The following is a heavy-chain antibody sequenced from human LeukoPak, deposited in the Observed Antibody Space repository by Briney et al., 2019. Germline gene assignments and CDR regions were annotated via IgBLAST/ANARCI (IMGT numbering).Heavy chain of an antibody. V-gene: IGHV3-7*01. D-gene: IGHD3-9*01. J-gene: IGHJ4*02. Sequence: GGSLRLSCAASGFTFSSYWMSWVRQAPGKGLEWVANIKQDGSEKYYVDSVKGRFTISRDNAKNSLYLQMNSLRAEDTAVYYCARDYDILTGYYDYWGQGTLATVSS. CDR1: GFTFSSYW. CDR2: IKQDGSEK. CDR3: ARDYDILTGYYDY.